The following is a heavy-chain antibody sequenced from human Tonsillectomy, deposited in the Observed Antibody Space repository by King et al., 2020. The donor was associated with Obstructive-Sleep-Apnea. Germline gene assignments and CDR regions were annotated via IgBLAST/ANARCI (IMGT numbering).Heavy chain of an antibody. CDR1: GGSISSYY. CDR3: ASFRSGYNYYYYGMDV. J-gene: IGHJ6*02. CDR2: IYYSGST. Sequence: VQLQESGPGLVKPSETLSLTCTVSGGSISSYYWSWIRQPPGKGLEWIGYIYYSGSTNYNPSLKSRVTISVDTAKNQFSLKLSSVTAADTAVYYCASFRSGYNYYYYGMDVWGQGTTVTVSS. D-gene: IGHD5-18*01. V-gene: IGHV4-59*01.